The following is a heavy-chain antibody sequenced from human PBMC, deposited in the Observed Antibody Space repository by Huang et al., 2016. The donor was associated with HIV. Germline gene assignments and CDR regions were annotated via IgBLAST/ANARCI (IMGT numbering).Heavy chain of an antibody. V-gene: IGHV1-24*01. CDR1: EYTLTELS. D-gene: IGHD3-9*01. J-gene: IGHJ4*02. CDR2: VDPEIGET. Sequence: QVQLVQSRAEVKKPGASVKVSCKVSEYTLTELSIHWVRQPPGKGLEWMGGVDPEIGETIYAQKFQGRVTMTEDTSTETAFMERSGLRPEDTAVYYCATGFDVFFDFWGQGTLVTVSS. CDR3: ATGFDVFFDF.